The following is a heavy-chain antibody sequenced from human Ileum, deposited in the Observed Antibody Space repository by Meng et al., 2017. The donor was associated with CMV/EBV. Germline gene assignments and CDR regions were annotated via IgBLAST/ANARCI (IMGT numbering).Heavy chain of an antibody. CDR3: VGDCSATSCLGY. D-gene: IGHD2-2*01. CDR1: GFTFSSYS. J-gene: IGHJ4*02. CDR2: ITTTSSAT. V-gene: IGHV3-48*02. Sequence: GGSLRLSCAASGFTFSSYSMNWVRQAPGKGLQWVSYITTTSSATLYADSVMGRFTISRDNAKNSLYLQMSSLTDEDTAVYFCVGDCSATSCLGYWGQGALVTVSS.